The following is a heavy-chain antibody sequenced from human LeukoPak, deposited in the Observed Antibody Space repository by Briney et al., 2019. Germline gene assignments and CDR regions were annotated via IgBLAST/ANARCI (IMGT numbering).Heavy chain of an antibody. J-gene: IGHJ4*02. CDR3: QGRQDYVRGSYRYTGGTPFDY. V-gene: IGHV1-69*05. CDR1: GGTFSSYA. CDR2: IIPIFGTA. D-gene: IGHD3-16*02. Sequence: SVKVSCKASGGTFSSYAISWVRQAPGQGLEWMGGIIPIFGTANYAQKFQGRVTITTDESTSTAYMELSSLRSEDTAVYYFQGRQDYVRGSYRYTGGTPFDYWGQGTLVTVSS.